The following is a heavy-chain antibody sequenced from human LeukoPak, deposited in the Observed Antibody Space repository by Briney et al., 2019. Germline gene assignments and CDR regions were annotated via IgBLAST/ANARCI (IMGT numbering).Heavy chain of an antibody. Sequence: ASVKVSCKVSGYTLTELSMHWVRLAPGKGLEWMGGFDPEDGETIYAQKFQGRVTMTEDTSTDTAYMELSSLRSEDTAVYYCATDGRAYYYGSGSRGGMDVWGKGTTVTVPS. CDR2: FDPEDGET. CDR3: ATDGRAYYYGSGSRGGMDV. J-gene: IGHJ6*04. D-gene: IGHD3-10*01. V-gene: IGHV1-24*01. CDR1: GYTLTELS.